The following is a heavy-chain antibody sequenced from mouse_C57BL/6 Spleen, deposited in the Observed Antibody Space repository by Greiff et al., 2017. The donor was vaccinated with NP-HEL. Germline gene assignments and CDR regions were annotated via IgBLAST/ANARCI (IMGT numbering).Heavy chain of an antibody. CDR3: ASVHYYGSSYSDV. D-gene: IGHD1-1*01. V-gene: IGHV1-64*01. CDR1: GYTFTSYW. J-gene: IGHJ1*03. CDR2: IHPNSGST. Sequence: VQLQQSGAELVKPGASVKLSCKASGYTFTSYWMHWVKQRPGQGLEWIGMIHPNSGSTNYNEKFKSKATLTVDKSSSTAYMQLSSLTSEDSAVYYCASVHYYGSSYSDVWGTGTTVTVSS.